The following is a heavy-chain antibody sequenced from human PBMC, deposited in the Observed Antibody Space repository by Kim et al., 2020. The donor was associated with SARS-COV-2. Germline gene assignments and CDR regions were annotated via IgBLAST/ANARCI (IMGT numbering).Heavy chain of an antibody. J-gene: IGHJ6*02. CDR1: GGSISSGGYY. V-gene: IGHV4-31*03. CDR2: IYYSGST. Sequence: SETLSLTCTVSGGSISSGGYYWSWIRQHPGKGLEWIGYIYYSGSTYYNPSLKSRLTISVDKSKNKFSLKLSSVTAADTAAYYCAREHLGGYYGMDVWGQG. CDR3: AREHLGGYYGMDV.